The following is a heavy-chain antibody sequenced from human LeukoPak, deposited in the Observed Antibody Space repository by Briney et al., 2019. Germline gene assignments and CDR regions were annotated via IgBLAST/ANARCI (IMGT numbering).Heavy chain of an antibody. CDR2: VTWNSGYI. Sequence: GGSLRLSCAASGFTFGDYAMHWVRQAPGKGLEWVSGVTWNSGYIDYADSVKGRFTISRDNAKNSLYLEMNSLRAEDTALYYCARVWSKYEISIGYYKYSDYWDQGTLVTVSS. D-gene: IGHD3-9*01. CDR1: GFTFGDYA. V-gene: IGHV3-9*01. J-gene: IGHJ4*02. CDR3: ARVWSKYEISIGYYKYSDY.